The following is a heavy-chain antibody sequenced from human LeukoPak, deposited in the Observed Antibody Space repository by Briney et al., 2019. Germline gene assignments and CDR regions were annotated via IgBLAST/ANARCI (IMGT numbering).Heavy chain of an antibody. V-gene: IGHV4-39*07. CDR2: IYYSGST. J-gene: IGHJ4*02. Sequence: SETLSLTCTLSGGSINSRAYLWGWIRQTPGKGLEWIGTIYYSGSTYYNPSLKSRVTISVDTSKNQFSLKLSSVTAADTAVYYCARRHLSDDYYFDYWGQGTLVTVSS. D-gene: IGHD1-1*01. CDR3: ARRHLSDDYYFDY. CDR1: GGSINSRAYL.